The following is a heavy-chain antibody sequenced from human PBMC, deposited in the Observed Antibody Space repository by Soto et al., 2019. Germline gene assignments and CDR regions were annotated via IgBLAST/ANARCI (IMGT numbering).Heavy chain of an antibody. D-gene: IGHD2-8*01. Sequence: SETLSLTCAVSGGSISSSNWWSWVRQPPGKGLEWIGEIYHSGSTNHNPSLKSRVTISVDKSKNQFSLKLSSVTAADTAVYYCAMVYPTRPLGYWGQGTLVTVSS. CDR1: GGSISSSNW. CDR3: AMVYPTRPLGY. J-gene: IGHJ4*02. V-gene: IGHV4-4*02. CDR2: IYHSGST.